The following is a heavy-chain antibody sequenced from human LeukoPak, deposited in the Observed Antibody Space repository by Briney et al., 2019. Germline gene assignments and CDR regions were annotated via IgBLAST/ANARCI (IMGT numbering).Heavy chain of an antibody. V-gene: IGHV4-59*08. Sequence: SEALSLTCTVSGGSLSSYSWSWIRQPPGKGLEWIGYIYYSGSTNYNPSLKSRVTISVDTSKNQFSLKLSSVTAADTAVYYCARQSPGGDLSDYWGQGTLVTVSS. CDR2: IYYSGST. CDR3: ARQSPGGDLSDY. CDR1: GGSLSSYS. J-gene: IGHJ4*02. D-gene: IGHD4-17*01.